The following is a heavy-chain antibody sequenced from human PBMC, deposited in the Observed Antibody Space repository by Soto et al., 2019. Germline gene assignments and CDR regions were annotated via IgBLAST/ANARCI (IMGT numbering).Heavy chain of an antibody. CDR3: ARPLYSSSWYIDYYYYGMDV. CDR1: GGTFSSYA. J-gene: IGHJ6*02. Sequence: ASVKVSCKASGGTFSSYAISWVRQAPGQGLEWMGGIIPIFGTANYAQKFQGRVTITADESTSTAYMELSSLRSEDTAVYYCARPLYSSSWYIDYYYYGMDVWGQGTTVTVSS. V-gene: IGHV1-69*13. CDR2: IIPIFGTA. D-gene: IGHD6-13*01.